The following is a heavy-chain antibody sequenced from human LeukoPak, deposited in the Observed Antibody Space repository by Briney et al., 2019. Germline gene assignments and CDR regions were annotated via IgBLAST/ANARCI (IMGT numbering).Heavy chain of an antibody. J-gene: IGHJ3*02. CDR3: ARVGDIVVVPDKGAFDI. CDR2: ISAYNGNT. Sequence: GSVKVSCKASGYTFTSYGISWVRQAPGQGLEWMGWISAYNGNTNYAQKLQGRVTMTTDTSTSTAYMELRSLRSDDTAVYYCARVGDIVVVPDKGAFDIWGQGTMVTVSS. V-gene: IGHV1-18*01. D-gene: IGHD2-2*01. CDR1: GYTFTSYG.